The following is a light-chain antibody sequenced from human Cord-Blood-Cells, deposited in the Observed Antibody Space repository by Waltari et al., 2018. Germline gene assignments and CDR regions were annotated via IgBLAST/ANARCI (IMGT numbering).Light chain of an antibody. CDR1: NIGSKN. V-gene: IGLV3-9*01. J-gene: IGLJ2*01. CDR3: QVWDSSTVV. CDR2: RDS. Sequence: SYELTQPLSVSVALGQTARITCGGNNIGSKNVHWYQQKPGQAPVLVIYRDSNRPSGILERFSGSNSGNTATLTISRAQAGDEADYCCQVWDSSTVVFGGGTKLTVL.